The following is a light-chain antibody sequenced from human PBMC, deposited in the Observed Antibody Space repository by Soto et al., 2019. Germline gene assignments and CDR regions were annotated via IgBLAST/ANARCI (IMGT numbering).Light chain of an antibody. CDR3: QHFNSYPWT. J-gene: IGKJ1*01. CDR2: KAS. V-gene: IGKV1-5*03. CDR1: QSISSW. Sequence: DIQMTQSPSTLSPSVGDTVTITCRASQSISSWLAWYQQKPGKAPKLLINKASSLESGVPSRFSGSGSGTEFTLTISSLQPDDFATYYCQHFNSYPWTFGQGTKV.